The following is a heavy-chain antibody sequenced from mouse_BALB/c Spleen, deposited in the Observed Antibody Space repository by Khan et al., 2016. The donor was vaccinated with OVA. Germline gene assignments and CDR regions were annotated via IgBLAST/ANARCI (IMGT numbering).Heavy chain of an antibody. CDR3: ARGNWQSYYFDY. J-gene: IGHJ2*01. CDR1: GYIFTNYV. V-gene: IGHV1S136*01. CDR2: INPYNGGT. Sequence: VQLKQSGPELVKPGASVKMSCKASGYIFTNYVLHWVKQKSGQGLEWIGNINPYNGGTKYNEKFKGKATLASDKSSITAYMELSSLTSEDSAVYYWARGNWQSYYFDYWGQGTTRTLSS. D-gene: IGHD4-1*01.